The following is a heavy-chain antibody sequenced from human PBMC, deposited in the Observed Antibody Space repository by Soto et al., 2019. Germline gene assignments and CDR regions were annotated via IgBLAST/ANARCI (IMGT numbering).Heavy chain of an antibody. CDR2: IIPIFGTA. CDR1: GGTFSSYA. J-gene: IGHJ6*02. V-gene: IGHV1-69*13. CDR3: AREGRVPAAIDYYYGMDV. Sequence: GASVKVSCKASGGTFSSYAISWVRQAPGQGLEWMGGIIPIFGTANYAQKFQGRVTITADESTSTAYMELSSLRSEDTAVYYCAREGRVPAAIDYYYGMDVWGQGTTVTVSS. D-gene: IGHD2-2*01.